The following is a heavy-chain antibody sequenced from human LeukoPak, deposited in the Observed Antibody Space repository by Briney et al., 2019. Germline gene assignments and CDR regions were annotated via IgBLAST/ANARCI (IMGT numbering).Heavy chain of an antibody. D-gene: IGHD6-19*01. V-gene: IGHV3-74*01. CDR2: INSDGSRT. CDR1: GFTVSRNY. J-gene: IGHJ3*02. Sequence: GGSLRLSCAASGFTVSRNYMSWVRQAPGKGLVWVSRINSDGSRTTYADSVKGRFTISRDNAKNTLYLQMNSLRTEDTAVYYCARPETQYSSGLDGFDIWGQGTMVTVSS. CDR3: ARPETQYSSGLDGFDI.